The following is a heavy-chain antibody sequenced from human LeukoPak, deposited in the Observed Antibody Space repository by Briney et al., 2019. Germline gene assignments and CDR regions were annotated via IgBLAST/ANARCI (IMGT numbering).Heavy chain of an antibody. J-gene: IGHJ6*03. V-gene: IGHV1-2*02. Sequence: ASVKVSCKASGYTFSGCSTSWVRQAPGQGLEWMWCTNSNFYDTFCAQKFQGRVIMTRDTSINTAFMELSSLTSDDTAVYFCARCIAVPDNSQYYMDVWGKGTTVTVSS. D-gene: IGHD6-19*01. CDR2: TNSNFYDT. CDR3: ARCIAVPDNSQYYMDV. CDR1: GYTFSGCS.